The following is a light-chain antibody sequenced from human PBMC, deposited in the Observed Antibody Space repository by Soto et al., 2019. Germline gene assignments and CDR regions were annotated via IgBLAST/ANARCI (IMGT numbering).Light chain of an antibody. V-gene: IGLV3-21*02. CDR2: DDR. Sequence: SYELTQSPSVSVAPGQTASITCGGNNIGAKGVHWYQQKNPGQAPVLVVFDDRARPSAIPERFSGSNSGNTATLTISRVEAGDEADYYCQVWHSTSVRVFGGGTQLTVL. CDR3: QVWHSTSVRV. CDR1: NIGAKG. J-gene: IGLJ2*01.